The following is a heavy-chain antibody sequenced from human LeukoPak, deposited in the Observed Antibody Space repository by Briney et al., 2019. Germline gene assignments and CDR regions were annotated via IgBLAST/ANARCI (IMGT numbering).Heavy chain of an antibody. CDR3: ATSRAGTYDRPFDI. CDR2: IHYTGTT. Sequence: PSETLSLTCIVSGGSINNHYWTWIRQTPGKGLEWIGDIHYTGTTKYNPSLKSRVTISIGTSKNQFSLELSSVTATDTAVYFCATSRAGTYDRPFDIWGQGTMVTVSS. D-gene: IGHD1-26*01. V-gene: IGHV4-59*08. J-gene: IGHJ3*02. CDR1: GGSINNHY.